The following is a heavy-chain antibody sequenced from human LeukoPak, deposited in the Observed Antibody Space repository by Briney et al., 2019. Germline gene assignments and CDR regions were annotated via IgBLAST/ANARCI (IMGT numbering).Heavy chain of an antibody. D-gene: IGHD2-8*02. Sequence: ASVKVSCKASGNTFTTDQMHWVRQAPGQGLEWMGIINPSSGSTRYAQKFQGRVTMTRDTSTGTIYMEPSSLRSEDTALYYCAREYGTGGLDYWGQGTLVTVSS. V-gene: IGHV1-46*01. CDR1: GNTFTTDQ. CDR2: INPSSGST. J-gene: IGHJ4*02. CDR3: AREYGTGGLDY.